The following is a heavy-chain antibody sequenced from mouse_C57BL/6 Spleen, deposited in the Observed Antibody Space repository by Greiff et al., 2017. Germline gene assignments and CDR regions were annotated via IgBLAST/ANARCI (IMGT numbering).Heavy chain of an antibody. CDR1: GYTFTSYW. V-gene: IGHV1-69*01. CDR3: ARGHSYGSRPYAMDY. CDR2: IDPSDSYT. J-gene: IGHJ4*01. Sequence: QVQLQQPGAELVMPGASVKLSCKASGYTFTSYWMHWVKQRPGQGLEWIGEIDPSDSYTNYNQKFKGKSTLTVDKSSSTAYMQLSSLTSEDSAVDYCARGHSYGSRPYAMDYWGQGTSVTVSS. D-gene: IGHD1-1*01.